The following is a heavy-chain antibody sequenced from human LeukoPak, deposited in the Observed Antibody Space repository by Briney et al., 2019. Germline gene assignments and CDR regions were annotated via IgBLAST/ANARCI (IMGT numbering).Heavy chain of an antibody. D-gene: IGHD1-26*01. CDR1: GYSFTSYW. CDR2: IYPGDSDT. CDR3: ASLSGSYGNDAFDI. V-gene: IGHV5-51*01. J-gene: IGHJ3*02. Sequence: GESLKISGKGSGYSFTSYWIGWGRQMPGKGLGWVGVIYPGDSDTRYSPSFQGQVTISADKSISTAYLQWSSLKAADTAMYYCASLSGSYGNDAFDIWGQGTMVTVSS.